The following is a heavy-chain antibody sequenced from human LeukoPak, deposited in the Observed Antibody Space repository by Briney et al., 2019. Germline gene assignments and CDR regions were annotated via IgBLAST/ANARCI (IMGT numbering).Heavy chain of an antibody. J-gene: IGHJ4*02. CDR3: SGGDRFVDY. CDR2: ISNSGSTI. CDR1: GFTFSSYE. Sequence: GGSLRLSCAASGFTFSSYEMNWVRQAPGKGLEWVSYISNSGSTIYYTDSVKGRFTISRDNAKNPVYLQMNSVRAEDTAVYYCSGGDRFVDYWGQGTLVTVSS. D-gene: IGHD3-10*01. V-gene: IGHV3-48*03.